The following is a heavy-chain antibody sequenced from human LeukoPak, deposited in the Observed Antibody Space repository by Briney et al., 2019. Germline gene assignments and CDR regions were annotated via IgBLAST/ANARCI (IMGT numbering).Heavy chain of an antibody. V-gene: IGHV4-39*07. CDR2: IYYSGST. D-gene: IGHD3-9*01. Sequence: SETLSLTCTVSGGSISSSSYYWGWIRQPPGKGLEWIGSIYYSGSTYYNPSLKSRVTISVDTSKNQFSLKLSSVTAADTAVYYCARGSGYYDILTGYYTPYNWFDPWGQGTLVTVSS. CDR1: GGSISSSSYY. J-gene: IGHJ5*02. CDR3: ARGSGYYDILTGYYTPYNWFDP.